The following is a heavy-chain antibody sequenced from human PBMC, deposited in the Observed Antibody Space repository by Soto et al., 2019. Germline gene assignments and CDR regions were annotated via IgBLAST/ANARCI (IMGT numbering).Heavy chain of an antibody. Sequence: QLQLQESGPGLVQPSETLSLTCSVSGGSVSSSRYYWDWIRQPPGKGLEWIGNVYYTGSTYYNPSVQSRVTISVDTSKNQFSLKLYSVTAADTAVYYCARQPNEYSSSGLHFDHWGQGALVTVSS. CDR1: GGSVSSSRYY. CDR2: VYYTGST. CDR3: ARQPNEYSSSGLHFDH. D-gene: IGHD6-13*01. J-gene: IGHJ4*02. V-gene: IGHV4-39*01.